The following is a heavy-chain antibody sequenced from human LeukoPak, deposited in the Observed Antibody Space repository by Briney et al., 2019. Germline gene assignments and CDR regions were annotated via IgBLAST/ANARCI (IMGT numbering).Heavy chain of an antibody. CDR1: GYTFTGYY. Sequence: ASVKVSCKASGYTFTGYYMHWVRQAPGQGLEWMGWINPNSGGTNYAQKFQGRVTMTRDTSISTAYMELSRLRSDDTAVYYCARHVFVTMIVWFDPWGQGTLVTVSS. CDR3: ARHVFVTMIVWFDP. D-gene: IGHD3-22*01. J-gene: IGHJ5*02. CDR2: INPNSGGT. V-gene: IGHV1-2*02.